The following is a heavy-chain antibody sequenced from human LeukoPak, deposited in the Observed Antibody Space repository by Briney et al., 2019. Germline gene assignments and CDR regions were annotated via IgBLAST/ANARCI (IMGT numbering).Heavy chain of an antibody. CDR1: GFNVSSKY. Sequence: GGSLRLSCAASGFNVSSKYISWVRQAPGKGLEWVSVIYNGGSANYADSVKGRLTISRDNSKNKVYLQMNSLRVEDTAVYYCAREASYSGSWWSFDHWGQGTLVTVSS. V-gene: IGHV3-66*01. D-gene: IGHD6-13*01. CDR3: AREASYSGSWWSFDH. J-gene: IGHJ4*02. CDR2: IYNGGSA.